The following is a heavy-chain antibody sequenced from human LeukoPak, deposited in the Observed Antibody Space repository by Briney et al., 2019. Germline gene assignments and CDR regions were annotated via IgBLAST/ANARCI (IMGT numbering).Heavy chain of an antibody. CDR1: GGSISSGDYY. J-gene: IGHJ4*02. CDR2: IYYSGST. D-gene: IGHD2-8*01. Sequence: SETLSLTCTVSGGSISSGDYYWSWIRQPPGKGLEWIGYIYYSGSTYYNPSLKSRVTISVDTSKNQFSLKLSSVTAADTAVYYCARVMYYASYFDYWGQGTLVTVSS. V-gene: IGHV4-30-4*01. CDR3: ARVMYYASYFDY.